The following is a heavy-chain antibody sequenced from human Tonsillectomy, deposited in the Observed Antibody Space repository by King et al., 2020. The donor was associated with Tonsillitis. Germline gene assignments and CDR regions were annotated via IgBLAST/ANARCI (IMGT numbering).Heavy chain of an antibody. CDR1: GFTFSSYG. V-gene: IGHV3-48*04. CDR3: ASYRQTVTSWDY. Sequence: VQLVESGGGLIQPGGSLRLSCAASGFTFSSYGMNWVRQAPGKGLEWVSYNSSSSSTTYYADSVKGRFIISRDNAKNSLYLQMNSLRAEDTAVYYCASYRQTVTSWDYWGQGTLVTVSS. D-gene: IGHD4-17*01. CDR2: NSSSSSTT. J-gene: IGHJ4*02.